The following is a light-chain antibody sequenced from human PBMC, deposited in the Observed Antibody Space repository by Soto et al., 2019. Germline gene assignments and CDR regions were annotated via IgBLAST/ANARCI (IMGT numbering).Light chain of an antibody. CDR3: MQSLQLPFT. CDR1: QSLLHSDGKPS. V-gene: IGKV2D-29*01. Sequence: DIVMTQTPLSLSVTPGQPASISCKSSQSLLHSDGKPSLHWYLQKPGQPPQLPIYEVSNRFSGAPARFMPSESGTDLTLKISRVEPEDAGVYPCMQSLQLPFTFGPGTKVNIK. J-gene: IGKJ3*01. CDR2: EVS.